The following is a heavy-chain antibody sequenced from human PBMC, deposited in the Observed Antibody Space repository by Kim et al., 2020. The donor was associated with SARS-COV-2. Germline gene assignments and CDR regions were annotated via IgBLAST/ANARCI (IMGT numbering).Heavy chain of an antibody. Sequence: QKLHGRVTMTTDTSTSTAYMGLRSLRSDDTAVYYCARDRYGGKDYYGMDVWGQGTTVTVSS. D-gene: IGHD2-15*01. V-gene: IGHV1-18*01. J-gene: IGHJ6*02. CDR3: ARDRYGGKDYYGMDV.